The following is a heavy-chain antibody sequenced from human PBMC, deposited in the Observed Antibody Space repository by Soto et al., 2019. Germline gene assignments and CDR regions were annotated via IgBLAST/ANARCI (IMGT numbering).Heavy chain of an antibody. CDR3: ARDEGIRGFDS. Sequence: QVQLVQSGDEVKKSGASVKVSCKASGYTFSNYGISWVRQAPGQGLEWMGWISGYNGLTAYAQNVQGRVTMTIDTPTRTVFMELTSLRSNDTAVYYCARDEGIRGFDSWGQGILVTVSS. CDR1: GYTFSNYG. CDR2: ISGYNGLT. V-gene: IGHV1-18*04. J-gene: IGHJ4*02. D-gene: IGHD3-10*01.